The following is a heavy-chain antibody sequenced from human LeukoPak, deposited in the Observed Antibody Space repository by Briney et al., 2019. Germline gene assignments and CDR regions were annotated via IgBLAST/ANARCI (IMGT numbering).Heavy chain of an antibody. J-gene: IGHJ4*02. CDR3: AHGAMYQLDY. CDR2: ISYDGSNK. Sequence: GGSLRLSCAASGFTFSSYGMHWVRQAPGKGLEWVAVISYDGSNKYYADSVKGRFTISRDNSKNTLYLQMNSLRAEDTAVYYCAHGAMYQLDYWGQGTLVTVSS. CDR1: GFTFSSYG. V-gene: IGHV3-30*03. D-gene: IGHD2-2*01.